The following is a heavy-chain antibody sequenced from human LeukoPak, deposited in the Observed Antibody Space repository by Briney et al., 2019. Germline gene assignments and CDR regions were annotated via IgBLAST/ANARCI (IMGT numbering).Heavy chain of an antibody. Sequence: GGSLRLSCAASGFTFSSYDVHWVRQATGKGLEWVSAIGTAGDTYYPGSVKGRFTISRENAKNSLYLQMNSLRAGDTAVYYCARGSSVEGYFQHWGQGTLVTVSS. V-gene: IGHV3-13*01. CDR1: GFTFSSYD. CDR3: ARGSSVEGYFQH. D-gene: IGHD4-23*01. CDR2: IGTAGDT. J-gene: IGHJ1*01.